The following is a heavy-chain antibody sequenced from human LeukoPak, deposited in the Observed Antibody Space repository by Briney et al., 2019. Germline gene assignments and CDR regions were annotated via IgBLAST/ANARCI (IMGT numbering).Heavy chain of an antibody. J-gene: IGHJ5*02. CDR3: ARDFVYYDSSRYRIPTFDP. CDR1: GYTFTGYY. Sequence: GASVKVSCKASGYTFTGYYMHWVRQAPGQGLEWMGWINPNSGGTNYAQKFQGRVTMTRDTSISTAYMEPSRLRSDDTAVYYCARDFVYYDSSRYRIPTFDPWGQGTLVTVSS. D-gene: IGHD3-22*01. CDR2: INPNSGGT. V-gene: IGHV1-2*02.